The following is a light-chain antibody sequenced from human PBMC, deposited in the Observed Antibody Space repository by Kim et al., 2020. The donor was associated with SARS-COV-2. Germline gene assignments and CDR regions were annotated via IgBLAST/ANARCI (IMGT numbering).Light chain of an antibody. CDR1: SPRNFY. Sequence: SSELTQDPAVSVALGQTLRITCQGDSPRNFYVSWFQQKPGQAPLLVIYGKDKRPSGIPDRFTGFTSGNIASLTITGAPAEDEADNYCTSRDSPTNHVLFG. J-gene: IGLJ2*01. CDR2: GKD. V-gene: IGLV3-19*01. CDR3: TSRDSPTNHVL.